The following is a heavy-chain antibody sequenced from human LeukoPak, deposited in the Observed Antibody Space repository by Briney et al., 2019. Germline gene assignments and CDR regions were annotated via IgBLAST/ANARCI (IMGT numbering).Heavy chain of an antibody. J-gene: IGHJ6*03. CDR1: GFTLSSFA. CDR3: AKNKGQRVANYCMNV. V-gene: IGHV3-23*01. CDR2: LSSSGVRT. D-gene: IGHD6-25*01. Sequence: PGGSLRLSCTASGFTLSSFAMSWVRQAPGKGLELISTLSSSGVRTYYADSVKGRFTISRDNSLNTVFPQMNSLRGEDTAIYYCAKNKGQRVANYCMNVWGKGTTVTVSS.